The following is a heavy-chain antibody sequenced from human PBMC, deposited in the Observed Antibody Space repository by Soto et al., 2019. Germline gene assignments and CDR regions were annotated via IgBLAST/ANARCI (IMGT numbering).Heavy chain of an antibody. J-gene: IGHJ4*02. D-gene: IGHD6-6*01. V-gene: IGHV4-39*01. CDR3: ARHGGKQLAFIDY. CDR1: GGSISSSSYY. CDR2: IYYSGST. Sequence: QLQLQESGPGLVKPSETLSLTCTVSGGSISSSSYYWGWIRQPPGKGLEWIGSIYYSGSTYYNPSLKSRVTISVDTSKNQFSLKLSSVTAADTAVYYCARHGGKQLAFIDYWGQGTLVTVSS.